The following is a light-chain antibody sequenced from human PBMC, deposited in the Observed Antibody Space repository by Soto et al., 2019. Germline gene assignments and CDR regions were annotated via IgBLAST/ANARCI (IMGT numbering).Light chain of an antibody. V-gene: IGKV3-20*01. CDR3: QHYDGSPWT. Sequence: ETVLTQSPGTVYLSPGERATLSCRTSQSVKSNYLAWYQQKPGQAPRLLIFGVFNGATGIPDRFSGSGSGTDFTITIRGLEPVDAAVYYCQHYDGSPWTFGQGTKLEIK. CDR2: GVF. CDR1: QSVKSNY. J-gene: IGKJ2*01.